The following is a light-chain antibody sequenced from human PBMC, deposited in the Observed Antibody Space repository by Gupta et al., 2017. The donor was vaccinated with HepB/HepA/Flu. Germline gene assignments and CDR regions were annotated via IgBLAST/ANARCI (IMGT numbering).Light chain of an antibody. Sequence: DIQLTQSPSTLSASVGDRVTITCRASRTISNWLAWYQQKPGKAPKLLIHRASRGKSGVPSRFSGSGSGTEFTLTSSRRQHDDFANYYYQNNCPYWTFGQGTKVEIK. V-gene: IGKV1-5*03. J-gene: IGKJ1*01. CDR1: RTISNW. CDR3: QNNCPYWT. CDR2: RAS.